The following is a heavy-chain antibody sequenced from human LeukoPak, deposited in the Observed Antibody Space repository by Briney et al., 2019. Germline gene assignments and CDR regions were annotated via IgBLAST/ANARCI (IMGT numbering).Heavy chain of an antibody. CDR3: ARGGSGWYNVY. Sequence: GGSLRLSCAASGFTFSRYDMHWVRQGTRKGLEWVSAIGTAGDTYYPGSVKGRFTISRENAKNSLYLQMNSLRAGDTAVYYCARGGSGWYNVYWGQGTLVTVSS. CDR1: GFTFSRYD. CDR2: IGTAGDT. D-gene: IGHD6-19*01. J-gene: IGHJ4*02. V-gene: IGHV3-13*01.